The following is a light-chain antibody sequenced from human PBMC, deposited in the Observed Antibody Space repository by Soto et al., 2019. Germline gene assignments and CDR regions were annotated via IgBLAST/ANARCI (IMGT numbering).Light chain of an antibody. Sequence: ETVLTQSQATLSVSPGERVTLSCRASETVSTNLACYQQRPGQAPRLLIYDVSTGATGIPARFSGRRSGTEFTLTICSLQSEDFRVYYCQQYNSWPQTFGQGSKVDIK. J-gene: IGKJ1*01. CDR2: DVS. V-gene: IGKV3-15*01. CDR1: ETVSTN. CDR3: QQYNSWPQT.